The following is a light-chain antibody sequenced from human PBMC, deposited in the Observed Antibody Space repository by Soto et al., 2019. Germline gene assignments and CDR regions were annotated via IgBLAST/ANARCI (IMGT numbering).Light chain of an antibody. V-gene: IGLV2-8*01. J-gene: IGLJ2*01. Sequence: QSALTQPPSASGSPGQSVTLSCTGAGTDVGQYNYVSWYQQHPGKAPKLLIHHVSRRPSGVAARFSGSKSGNTASLTVSGLQTEDEADYYCSSYGGFNNVLFGGGTKVTVL. CDR2: HVS. CDR1: GTDVGQYNY. CDR3: SSYGGFNNVL.